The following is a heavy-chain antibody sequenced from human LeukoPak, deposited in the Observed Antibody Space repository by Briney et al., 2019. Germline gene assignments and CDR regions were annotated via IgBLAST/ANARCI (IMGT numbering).Heavy chain of an antibody. D-gene: IGHD6-19*01. CDR2: IYSGGST. CDR1: GLTFDNYG. V-gene: IGHV3-NL1*01. CDR3: ASSSGWYGGFDY. Sequence: GGSLRLSCAASGLTFDNYGMHWVRQAPGKGLEWVSVIYSGGSTYYADSVKGRFTISGDNSKNTLYLQMNSLRAEDTAVYYCASSSGWYGGFDYWGQGTLVTVSS. J-gene: IGHJ4*02.